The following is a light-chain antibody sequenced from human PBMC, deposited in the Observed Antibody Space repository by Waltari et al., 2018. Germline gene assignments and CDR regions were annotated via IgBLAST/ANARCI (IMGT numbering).Light chain of an antibody. J-gene: IGLJ2*01. CDR3: SSYISSSTLEL. CDR1: SSDVGVYNY. CDR2: DVS. Sequence: HSALTQPASVSGSPGQSITISCTGTSSDVGVYNYVSWYQQHPGKAPKLMIYDVSNRPSGVSNRFSGSKSGNTASLTISGLQAEDEADYYCSSYISSSTLELFGGGTSLTVL. V-gene: IGLV2-14*03.